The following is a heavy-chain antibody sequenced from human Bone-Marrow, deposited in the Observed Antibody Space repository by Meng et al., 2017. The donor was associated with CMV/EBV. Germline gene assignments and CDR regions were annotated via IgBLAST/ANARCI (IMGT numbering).Heavy chain of an antibody. V-gene: IGHV3-48*04. CDR1: GFTFSSYS. CDR3: ARDEAVAGLLFDY. D-gene: IGHD6-19*01. Sequence: GESLKISCAASGFTFSSYSMNWVRQAPGKGLEWVSYISSSSSTIYYADSVKGRFTISRDNAKNSLYLQMNSLRAEDTAVYYCARDEAVAGLLFDYWGQGNLVTVSS. J-gene: IGHJ4*02. CDR2: ISSSSSTI.